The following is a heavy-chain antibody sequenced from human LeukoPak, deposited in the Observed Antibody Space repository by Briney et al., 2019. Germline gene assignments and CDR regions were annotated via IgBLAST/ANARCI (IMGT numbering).Heavy chain of an antibody. CDR1: GFTFGNYA. D-gene: IGHD2-2*01. CDR3: AKGRRSCNSASCHLWYFDL. CDR2: ISASSNYK. J-gene: IGHJ2*01. Sequence: GGSLRLSCAASGFTFGNYAFSWVRQAPGKGLEWISQISASSNYKYYADSVKSRLTISRDNSKNTLFLQMSSLTAEDTAVYFCAKGRRSCNSASCHLWYFDLWGRGTLVSVSS. V-gene: IGHV3-23*01.